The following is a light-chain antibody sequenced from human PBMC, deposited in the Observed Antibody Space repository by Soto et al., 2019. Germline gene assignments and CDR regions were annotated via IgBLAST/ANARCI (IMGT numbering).Light chain of an antibody. V-gene: IGKV4-1*01. CDR3: QQYYSSPPT. Sequence: DIVMTQSPDSLTVSLGERATINCKSSQSVLYSSNNKNFLTWYQQKPEQPPKLLIYWASTRESGVPDRFSGSGSGTDFTLTTSSLQAEDVAVYYCQQYYSSPPTFGGGTKVEI. CDR2: WAS. CDR1: QSVLYSSNNKNF. J-gene: IGKJ4*01.